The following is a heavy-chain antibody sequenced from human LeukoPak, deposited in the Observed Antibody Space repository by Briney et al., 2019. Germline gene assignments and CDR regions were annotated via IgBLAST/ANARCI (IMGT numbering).Heavy chain of an antibody. Sequence: TPSETLSLTCDVSGGSISSGSYYWGWIRQPPGKGLEWIGSIHYSGSTYYNPSLKSRVTISVDTSKDQFSLKLRSVTAADTAFYYCARHNSGSYYRVDYWGQGTLVTVSS. CDR2: IHYSGST. V-gene: IGHV4-39*01. CDR1: GGSISSGSYY. D-gene: IGHD1-26*01. J-gene: IGHJ4*02. CDR3: ARHNSGSYYRVDY.